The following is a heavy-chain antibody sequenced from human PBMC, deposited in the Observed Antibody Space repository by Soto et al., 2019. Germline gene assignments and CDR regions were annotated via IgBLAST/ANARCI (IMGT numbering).Heavy chain of an antibody. CDR2: IRNSGSGGST. Sequence: EVQLLESGGGLVQPGGSLRLSCGASRLSFSDYDMNWVRQAPGKGLEWVSAIRNSGSGGSTYYADSVKGRFTITRDNTKNTLYLQMNSLRAEDTAVYYCAKKFPQSGRDVWGQGTTVTVSS. CDR1: RLSFSDYD. J-gene: IGHJ6*02. CDR3: AKKFPQSGRDV. V-gene: IGHV3-23*01.